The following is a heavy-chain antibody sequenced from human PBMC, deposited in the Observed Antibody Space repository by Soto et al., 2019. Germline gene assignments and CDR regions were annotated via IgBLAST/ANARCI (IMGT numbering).Heavy chain of an antibody. Sequence: GESLKISCKGSGYSFTNYWINWVRQMPGKGLEWMGRIDPSDSYTNYSPSFQGHVTISADKSISTAYLQWSSLKASDTAIYYCARRRRDLYYYYGMDVWGQGTTVTVSS. CDR1: GYSFTNYW. CDR3: ARRRRDLYYYYGMDV. CDR2: IDPSDSYT. V-gene: IGHV5-10-1*01. J-gene: IGHJ6*02.